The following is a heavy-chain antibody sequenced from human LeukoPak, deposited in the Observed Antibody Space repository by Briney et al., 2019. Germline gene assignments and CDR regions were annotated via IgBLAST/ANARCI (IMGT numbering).Heavy chain of an antibody. CDR3: ARAVTSTEGY. V-gene: IGHV3-7*03. CDR1: GFVFSSYW. CDR2: INEGGSGK. Sequence: PGGSLRLSCAASGFVFSSYWMTWVRQAPGKGLEWVASINEGGSGKYYVDSVKGRFTISRDNAQKSLYLEMHSLRAEDTAVYYCARAVTSTEGYWGQGILVTVSS. J-gene: IGHJ4*02. D-gene: IGHD4-17*01.